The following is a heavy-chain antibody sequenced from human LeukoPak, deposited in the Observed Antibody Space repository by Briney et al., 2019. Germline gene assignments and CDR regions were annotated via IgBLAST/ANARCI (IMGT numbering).Heavy chain of an antibody. CDR1: GFTFSDFY. Sequence: GGSLRLSCEASGFTFSDFYMLWIRQAPGKGLEWISYISNTGSTMYYADSVKGRFTISRDNAKNTLYLQMNSLRAEDTAVYYCARDALGSYDYWGQGALVTVSS. CDR2: ISNTGSTM. J-gene: IGHJ4*02. CDR3: ARDALGSYDY. V-gene: IGHV3-11*01. D-gene: IGHD3-10*01.